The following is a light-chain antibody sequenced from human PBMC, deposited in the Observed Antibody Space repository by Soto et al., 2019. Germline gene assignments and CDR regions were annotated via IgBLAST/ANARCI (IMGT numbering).Light chain of an antibody. Sequence: QSVLTQPPSASGTPGQRVTISCSGSSSKIGSNTVNWYQQLPGTAPKLLIYSNNQRPSGVPDRFSGSKSGTSASLAISGLQSEDEADYYCAAWDDSLNGPHYVFGTGTKVTVL. CDR3: AAWDDSLNGPHYV. CDR2: SNN. CDR1: SSKIGSNT. V-gene: IGLV1-44*01. J-gene: IGLJ1*01.